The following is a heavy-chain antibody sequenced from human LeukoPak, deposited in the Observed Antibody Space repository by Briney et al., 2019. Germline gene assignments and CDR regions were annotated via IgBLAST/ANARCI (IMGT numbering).Heavy chain of an antibody. J-gene: IGHJ4*02. D-gene: IGHD1-26*01. CDR2: IYYSGST. V-gene: IGHV4-59*01. CDR1: GGSISSSY. CDR3: ARAGVAAVGEFDY. Sequence: SETLSLTCTVSGGSISSSYWSWIRQPPGKGLEWIGYIYYSGSTNYNPSLKSRVTISVDTSKNQFSLKLSSVTAADTAVYYCARAGVAAVGEFDYWGQGTLVTVSS.